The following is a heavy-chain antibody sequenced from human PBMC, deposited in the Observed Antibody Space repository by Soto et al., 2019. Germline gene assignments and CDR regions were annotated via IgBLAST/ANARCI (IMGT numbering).Heavy chain of an antibody. V-gene: IGHV4-59*01. D-gene: IGHD2-2*01. J-gene: IGHJ4*02. CDR2: IYYSGST. CDR3: ARATRLQSAAMPFDY. Sequence: SETLSLTRTVSGGSISSYYWSWIRQPPGKGLEWIGYIYYSGSTNYNPSLKSRVTISVDTSKNQFSLKLSSVTAADTAVYYCARATRLQSAAMPFDYWGQGTLVTVSS. CDR1: GGSISSYY.